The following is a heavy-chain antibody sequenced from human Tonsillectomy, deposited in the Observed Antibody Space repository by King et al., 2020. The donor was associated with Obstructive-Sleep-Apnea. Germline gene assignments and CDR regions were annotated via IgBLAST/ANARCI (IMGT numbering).Heavy chain of an antibody. CDR2: IYYSGSI. CDR3: ARGEVVRGDTYFDY. V-gene: IGHV4-59*01. Sequence: VQLQESGPGLVKPSETLSLTCTVSGGSISSYYWSWIRQPPGKGLEWIGYIYYSGSINYNPSLKSRGTISVDTSKNQFSLKLSSVTAADTAVYYCARGEVVRGDTYFDYWGQGTLVTVSS. D-gene: IGHD3-10*02. J-gene: IGHJ4*02. CDR1: GGSISSYY.